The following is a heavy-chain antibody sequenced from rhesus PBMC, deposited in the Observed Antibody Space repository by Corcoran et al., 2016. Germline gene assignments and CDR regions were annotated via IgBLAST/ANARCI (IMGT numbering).Heavy chain of an antibody. CDR3: ASATGDFDY. V-gene: IGHV4-173*01. CDR1: GGSISSNY. J-gene: IGHJ4*01. Sequence: QLQLQESGPGLVKPSETLSLTCAVSGGSISSNYWSWILQPPGKGMEWIGRISGRGGSTDYSPTLKSRVTISTDTSKNQFSLKLSSVTAADTAVYYCASATGDFDYWGQGVLVTVSS. CDR2: ISGRGGST.